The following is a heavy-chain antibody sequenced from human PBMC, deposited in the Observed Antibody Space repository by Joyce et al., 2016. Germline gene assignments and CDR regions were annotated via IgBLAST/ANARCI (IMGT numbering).Heavy chain of an antibody. J-gene: IGHJ3*02. Sequence: EVQLVEAGGALVQPGGSLRLSCAASGLTFSAYEIHWVRQTTGKVLEWVSAFCTAGDPYYAGSVKGRFTISRENAKSSLFLQMNSLRAEDTAVYYCARERGGGMSAFDIWGQGTMVTVSS. CDR2: FCTAGDP. D-gene: IGHD3-16*01. CDR1: GLTFSAYE. CDR3: ARERGGGMSAFDI. V-gene: IGHV3-13*05.